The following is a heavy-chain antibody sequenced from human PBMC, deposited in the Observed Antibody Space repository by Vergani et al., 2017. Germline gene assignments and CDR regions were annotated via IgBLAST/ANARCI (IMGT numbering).Heavy chain of an antibody. CDR2: IFSNDEK. CDR1: GFSLSNARMG. J-gene: IGHJ4*02. D-gene: IGHD3-22*01. V-gene: IGHV2-26*01. Sequence: QVTLKESGPVLVKPTETLTLTCTVSGFSLSNARMGVSWIRQPPGKALEWLAHIFSNDEKSYSTSLKSRLTISKDTSKSQVVLTMTNMDPVDTATYYCARIEESSNYYDSSGYSYFDYWGQGTLVTVSS. CDR3: ARIEESSNYYDSSGYSYFDY.